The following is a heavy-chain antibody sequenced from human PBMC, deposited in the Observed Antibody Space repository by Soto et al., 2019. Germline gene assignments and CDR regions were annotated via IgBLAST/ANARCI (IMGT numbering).Heavy chain of an antibody. Sequence: GGSLRLSCAASGFTFSSYGMHWVRQAPGKGLEWVAVIWYDGSNKYYADSVKGRFTISRDNSKNTLYLQMNSLRAEDTAVYYCARRAVVTPRRDNRYYYYYGMDVWGQGTTVTVSS. CDR1: GFTFSSYG. D-gene: IGHD2-21*02. V-gene: IGHV3-33*01. J-gene: IGHJ6*02. CDR2: IWYDGSNK. CDR3: ARRAVVTPRRDNRYYYYYGMDV.